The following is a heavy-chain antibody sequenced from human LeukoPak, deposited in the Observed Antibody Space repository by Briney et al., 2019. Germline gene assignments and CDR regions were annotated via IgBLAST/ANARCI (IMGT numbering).Heavy chain of an antibody. V-gene: IGHV4-39*07. J-gene: IGHJ4*02. D-gene: IGHD3-10*01. CDR3: ARRAPIVRGVILKPRATFDY. Sequence: PSETLSLTCTVSGGSISSSSYYWGWIRQPPGKGLEWIGSIYYSGSTYYNPSLKSRVTISVDTSKNQFSLQLSSVTAADTAVYYCARRAPIVRGVILKPRATFDYWGQGTLVTVSS. CDR2: IYYSGST. CDR1: GGSISSSSYY.